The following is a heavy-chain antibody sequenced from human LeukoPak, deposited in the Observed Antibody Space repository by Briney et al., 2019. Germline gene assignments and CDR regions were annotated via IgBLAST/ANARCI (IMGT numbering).Heavy chain of an antibody. J-gene: IGHJ6*03. CDR2: IYHSGST. CDR3: ARLHYYYYYMDV. Sequence: SETLSLTCTVSGYSISSGHYWGWIRQPPGKGLEWIGTIYHSGSTYYNPSLKSRVTISVDTSKNQFSLKLSPVTAADTAVYYCARLHYYYYYMDVWGKGTTVTVSS. V-gene: IGHV4-38-2*02. CDR1: GYSISSGHY.